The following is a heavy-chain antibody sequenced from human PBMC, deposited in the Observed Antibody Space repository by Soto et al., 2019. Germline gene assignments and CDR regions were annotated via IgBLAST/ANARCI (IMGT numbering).Heavy chain of an antibody. CDR1: GFTFDDYA. CDR3: ARAGLLASGDY. D-gene: IGHD1-26*01. Sequence: GGSLRLSCAASGFTFDDYAMHWVRQAPGKGLVWVSGISGDGGSTTHADSVKGRFTISRDNAKNTLYLQMNSLRVEDTAVYYCARAGLLASGDYWGQGTLVTVSS. V-gene: IGHV3-74*01. J-gene: IGHJ4*02. CDR2: ISGDGGST.